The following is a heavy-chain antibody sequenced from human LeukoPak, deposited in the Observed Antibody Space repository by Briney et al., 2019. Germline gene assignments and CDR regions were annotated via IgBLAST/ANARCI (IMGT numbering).Heavy chain of an antibody. CDR2: ISAYNGNT. CDR1: GYTFTSYG. D-gene: IGHD2-2*01. CDR3: ARRYCSSTSCYLTDI. Sequence: ASVKVSCTASGYTFTSYGISWVRQAPGQGLEWMGWISAYNGNTNYAQKLQGRVTMTTDTSTSTAYMELRSLRSDDTAVYYCARRYCSSTSCYLTDIWGQGTMVTVSS. J-gene: IGHJ3*02. V-gene: IGHV1-18*01.